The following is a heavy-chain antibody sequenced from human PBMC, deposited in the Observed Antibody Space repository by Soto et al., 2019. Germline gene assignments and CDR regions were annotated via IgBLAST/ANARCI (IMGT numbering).Heavy chain of an antibody. CDR1: GGSFSGYY. V-gene: IGHV4-34*01. Sequence: SETLSLTCAVYGGSFSGYYWSWIRQPPGKGLEWIGEINHSGSTNYNPSLKSRVTISVDTSKNQFSLKLSSVTAADTAVYYCARGLLRFTITRDAFDIWGQGTMVTVSS. CDR2: INHSGST. D-gene: IGHD3-10*01. CDR3: ARGLLRFTITRDAFDI. J-gene: IGHJ3*02.